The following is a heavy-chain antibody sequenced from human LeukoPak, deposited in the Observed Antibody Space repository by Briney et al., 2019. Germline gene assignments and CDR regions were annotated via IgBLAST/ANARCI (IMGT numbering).Heavy chain of an antibody. Sequence: SETLSLTCAVSGGSISSSNWWSWVRQPPGKGLEWIGEINHSGSTNYNPSLKSRVTISVDTSKNQFSLKLSSVTAADTAVYYCARGRISPIAARSYYFDYWGQGTLVTVSS. CDR2: INHSGST. CDR1: GGSISSSNW. D-gene: IGHD6-6*01. J-gene: IGHJ4*02. CDR3: ARGRISPIAARSYYFDY. V-gene: IGHV4-4*02.